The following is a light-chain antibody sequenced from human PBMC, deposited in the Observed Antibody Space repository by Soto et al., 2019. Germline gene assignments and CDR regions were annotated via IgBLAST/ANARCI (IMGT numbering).Light chain of an antibody. Sequence: QTVVTQPPSVSAAPGQKVTVSCSGSRSNIGNNAVAWYQHLPGTAPKLLIYDNDKRPSGISDRFSASKSGTSATLAITGLQTGDEADYYCETWDSSLSAGVFGGGTKLTVL. CDR1: RSNIGNNA. J-gene: IGLJ3*02. V-gene: IGLV1-51*01. CDR2: DND. CDR3: ETWDSSLSAGV.